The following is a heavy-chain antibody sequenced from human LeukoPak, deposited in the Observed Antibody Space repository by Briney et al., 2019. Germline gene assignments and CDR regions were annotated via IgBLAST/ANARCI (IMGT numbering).Heavy chain of an antibody. CDR3: ARDPSLWEQRGYFEY. CDR2: ISAYNGNT. V-gene: IGHV1-18*01. Sequence: GASVKVSCKASGYTFTSYGVSWVRQAPGQGLEWMGWISAYNGNTNYAQKLQGRVTMTTDTSTSTAYMELRSLRSDDTAVYYCARDPSLWEQRGYFEYWGQGTLVTVSS. D-gene: IGHD1-26*01. J-gene: IGHJ4*02. CDR1: GYTFTSYG.